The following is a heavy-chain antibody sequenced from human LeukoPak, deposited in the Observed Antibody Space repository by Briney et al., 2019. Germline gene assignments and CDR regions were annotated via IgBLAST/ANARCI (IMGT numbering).Heavy chain of an antibody. J-gene: IGHJ4*02. D-gene: IGHD6-13*01. Sequence: ASVKVSCKASGYTFTSYYMHWVRQAPGQGLEWMGLINPSGGSTTYTQKFQGRVTMTRDTSTSTVYMELSSLRSEDTAVYYCSRGPVMQRLVLDYWGQGTLVTVSS. CDR3: SRGPVMQRLVLDY. CDR1: GYTFTSYY. V-gene: IGHV1-46*01. CDR2: INPSGGST.